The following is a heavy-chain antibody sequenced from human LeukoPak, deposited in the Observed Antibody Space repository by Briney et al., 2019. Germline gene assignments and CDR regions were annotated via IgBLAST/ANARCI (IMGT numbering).Heavy chain of an antibody. J-gene: IGHJ4*02. CDR3: ARDQRGSGWYFDY. Sequence: PGGSLRLSCVASGFTFSTYWMTWVRQAPGQGLEWVANIKQDGSEKYYVDSVKGRFTISRDNTKNSLYLQMNSLRAEDTAMYYCARDQRGSGWYFDYWGRGTLVSVSS. V-gene: IGHV3-7*03. CDR2: IKQDGSEK. CDR1: GFTFSTYW. D-gene: IGHD6-19*01.